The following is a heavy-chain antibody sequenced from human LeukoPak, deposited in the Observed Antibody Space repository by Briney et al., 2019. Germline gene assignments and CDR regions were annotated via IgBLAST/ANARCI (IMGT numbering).Heavy chain of an antibody. CDR1: GFTFSSYG. D-gene: IGHD3-22*01. CDR3: AKSSSIDSSGYLGY. V-gene: IGHV3-30*18. CDR2: TSYDGSNQ. Sequence: PGGSLRLSCAASGFTFSSYGMHWVRQAPGKGLEWVAVTSYDGSNQYYAGSVKGRFTISRDNSRDTLYLQMHSLRAEDTAVYYCAKSSSIDSSGYLGYWGQGALVTVSS. J-gene: IGHJ4*02.